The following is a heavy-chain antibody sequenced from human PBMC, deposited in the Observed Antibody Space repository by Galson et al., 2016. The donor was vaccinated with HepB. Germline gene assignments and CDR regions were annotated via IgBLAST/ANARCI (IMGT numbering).Heavy chain of an antibody. V-gene: IGHV3-53*05. CDR3: ARIPTDSYHWYLDL. CDR2: LYSGGAT. Sequence: SLRLSCAVSGFTLRDNYMNWVRQAPGKGLEWVSGLYSGGATYYADSVRGRFTISRDNSNRLSLQMNSLKADDTAVYFCARIPTDSYHWYLDLWGRGTLVTVSS. J-gene: IGHJ2*01. D-gene: IGHD1-26*01. CDR1: GFTLRDNY.